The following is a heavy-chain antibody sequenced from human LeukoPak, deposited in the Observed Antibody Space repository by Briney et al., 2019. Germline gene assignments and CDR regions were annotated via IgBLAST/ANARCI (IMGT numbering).Heavy chain of an antibody. Sequence: GGSLRLSCAASGFTFSSYSMNWVRQAPGKGLEWVSSISSSSSYIYYADSVKGRFTISRDNAKNSLYLQMNSLRAEDTAVYYCAREYCSSTSCYIQSDYWGQGTLVTVSS. CDR3: AREYCSSTSCYIQSDY. D-gene: IGHD2-2*02. CDR2: ISSSSSYI. CDR1: GFTFSSYS. J-gene: IGHJ4*02. V-gene: IGHV3-21*01.